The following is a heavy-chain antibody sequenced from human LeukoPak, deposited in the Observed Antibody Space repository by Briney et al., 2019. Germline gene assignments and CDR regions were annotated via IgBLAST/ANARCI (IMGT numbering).Heavy chain of an antibody. Sequence: SETLSLTCTVSGGSISSSSYYWGWIRQPPGKGLEWIGSIYYSGSTYYNPSLKSRVTISVDTSKNQFSLKLSSVTAADTAVYYCARQGYCSGGSCYRWLDPWGQGTLVTVSS. CDR3: ARQGYCSGGSCYRWLDP. J-gene: IGHJ5*02. CDR2: IYYSGST. V-gene: IGHV4-39*01. CDR1: GGSISSSSYY. D-gene: IGHD2-15*01.